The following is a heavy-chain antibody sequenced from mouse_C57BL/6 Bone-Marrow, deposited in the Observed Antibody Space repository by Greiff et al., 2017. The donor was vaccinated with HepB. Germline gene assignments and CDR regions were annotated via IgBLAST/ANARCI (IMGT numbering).Heavy chain of an antibody. Sequence: VQLKESGGGLVQPGGSLKLSCAASGFTFSDYYMSWVRQTPEKRLEWVAYISNGGGSTYYPDNVKGRFTISRDNAKNTLYLQMSRLKSEDTAMYYCARPSYYYGSSPHYYARDYWGQGTSVTVSS. CDR2: ISNGGGST. D-gene: IGHD1-1*01. V-gene: IGHV5-12*01. CDR3: ARPSYYYGSSPHYYARDY. J-gene: IGHJ4*01. CDR1: GFTFSDYY.